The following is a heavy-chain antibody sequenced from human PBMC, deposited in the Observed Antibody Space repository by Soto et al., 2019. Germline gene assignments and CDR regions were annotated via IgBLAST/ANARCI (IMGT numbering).Heavy chain of an antibody. V-gene: IGHV4-59*01. CDR1: GGSISSYY. CDR2: IYYSGST. Sequence: SETLSLTCTVSGGSISSYYWSWIRQPPGKGLEWIGYIYYSGSTNYNPSLKSRVTISVDTSKNQFSLKLSSVTAADTAVYYCARGGRTGEVLYWYFDLWGRGTLVTVSS. D-gene: IGHD7-27*01. J-gene: IGHJ2*01. CDR3: ARGGRTGEVLYWYFDL.